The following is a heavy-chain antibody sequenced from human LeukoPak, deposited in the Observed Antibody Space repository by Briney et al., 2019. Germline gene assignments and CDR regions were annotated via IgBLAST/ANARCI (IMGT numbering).Heavy chain of an antibody. J-gene: IGHJ4*02. CDR3: ARDRAVRYFDY. CDR2: IWYDGTNK. V-gene: IGHV3-33*01. CDR1: GFTFSNYG. Sequence: TGGSLRLSCAASGFTFSNYGMHWVRQAPGKGLEWVAVIWYDGTNKYYADSAKGRLTISRDNSKNTLYLQMNSLRAEDTAVYYYARDRAVRYFDYWGQGTLVTVSS. D-gene: IGHD3-16*02.